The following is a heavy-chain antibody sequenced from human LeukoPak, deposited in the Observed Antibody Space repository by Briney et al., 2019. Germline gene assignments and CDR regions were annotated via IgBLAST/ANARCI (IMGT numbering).Heavy chain of an antibody. J-gene: IGHJ4*02. Sequence: ASVKVSCKASGYTFTSYGISWVRQAPGQGLEWMGWISGYNGNTNYAQNLQGRVTMTTDTSTSTAYMELRSLRSDDTAVYYCARDSGRYYYDSSGYYPPDYWGQGTLVTVSS. D-gene: IGHD3-22*01. CDR2: ISGYNGNT. V-gene: IGHV1-18*01. CDR1: GYTFTSYG. CDR3: ARDSGRYYYDSSGYYPPDY.